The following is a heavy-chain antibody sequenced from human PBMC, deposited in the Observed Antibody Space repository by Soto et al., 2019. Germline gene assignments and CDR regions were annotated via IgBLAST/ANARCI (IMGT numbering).Heavy chain of an antibody. CDR2: IIPIFRTP. CDR1: GDTFDTFA. Sequence: QVQLVQSGAEVLKPGSSVKVSCKASGDTFDTFAISWVRQAPGQGLEWMGGIIPIFRTPDYAQKFQGRVTIIADVSTSTSYMDLSSLRSEDSAVYYGARDKDRDQLGVNYYYTLDVWGQGTTVTVSS. CDR3: ARDKDRDQLGVNYYYTLDV. D-gene: IGHD1-1*01. J-gene: IGHJ6*02. V-gene: IGHV1-69*12.